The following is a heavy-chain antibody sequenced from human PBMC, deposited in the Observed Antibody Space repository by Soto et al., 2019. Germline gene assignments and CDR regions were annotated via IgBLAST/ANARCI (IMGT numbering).Heavy chain of an antibody. CDR3: ARSTRSLEAPYHYYGFDV. V-gene: IGHV4-61*01. D-gene: IGHD1-1*01. CDR1: GDSINSGTYY. CDR2: VFYTGST. Sequence: QVQLQESGPGLVKPSETLSLTCTVSGDSINSGTYYWSWIRQSPGKGLEWLGYVFYTGSTNHNPSLTGRATFSVGMSRNQFSRRLKSVTAADTGVYYCARSTRSLEAPYHYYGFDVLGQGTTVTVSS. J-gene: IGHJ6*02.